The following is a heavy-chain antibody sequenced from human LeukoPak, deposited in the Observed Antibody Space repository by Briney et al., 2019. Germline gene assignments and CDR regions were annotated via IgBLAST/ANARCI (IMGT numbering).Heavy chain of an antibody. CDR1: GGTFSSYA. CDR3: ARFSLEIPLDPSGAFDI. J-gene: IGHJ3*02. Sequence: ASVKVSCKASGGTFSSYAISWVRQAPGQGLEWMGWINPNSGGTNYAQKFQGRVTMTRDTSISTAYMELSRLRSDDTAVYYCARFSLEIPLDPSGAFDIWGQGTMVTVSS. V-gene: IGHV1-2*02. D-gene: IGHD5-24*01. CDR2: INPNSGGT.